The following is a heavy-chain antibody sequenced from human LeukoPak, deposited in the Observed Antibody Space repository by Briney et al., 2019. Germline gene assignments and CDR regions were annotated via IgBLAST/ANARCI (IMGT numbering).Heavy chain of an antibody. Sequence: SETLSLTCTVSGGSISSSSYYWGWIRQPPGKGLEWIGSIYYSGTTYYNPSFKSRVTISVDTSKNQFSLKLSSVTAADTAVYYCARHAGEQWLTKPFDNWGQGTLVTVSS. CDR3: ARHAGEQWLTKPFDN. J-gene: IGHJ4*02. CDR1: GGSISSSSYY. V-gene: IGHV4-39*01. CDR2: IYYSGTT. D-gene: IGHD6-19*01.